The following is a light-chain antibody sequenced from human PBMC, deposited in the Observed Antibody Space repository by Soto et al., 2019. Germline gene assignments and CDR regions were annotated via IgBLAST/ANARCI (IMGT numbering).Light chain of an antibody. CDR1: SRDVGASIF. Sequence: QSVLTPPASVSGSPEQSITISCTATSRDVGASIFVSWYQQHPGKAPKLMIYAVSSRPSGVSYRFSGSKSGNTASLTISGLQAEDEADYYCNSYTTNSSDVFGTGTKVTVL. CDR2: AVS. V-gene: IGLV2-14*01. CDR3: NSYTTNSSDV. J-gene: IGLJ1*01.